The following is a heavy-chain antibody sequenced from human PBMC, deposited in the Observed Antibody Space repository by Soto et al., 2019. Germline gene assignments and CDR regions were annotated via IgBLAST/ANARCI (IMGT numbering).Heavy chain of an antibody. CDR1: SGCMSSYY. D-gene: IGHD3-22*01. Sequence: EPLSITGTIPSGCMSSYYWGWIRQHPGKGLEWIGYIYYSGSTNYNHSLKSRVTISVDTSKNQFSLKLSSVTAADTAVYYCARARGYYDSSGYYYVFDSWGQGTLVTVSS. CDR2: IYYSGST. J-gene: IGHJ4*02. CDR3: ARARGYYDSSGYYYVFDS. V-gene: IGHV4-59*01.